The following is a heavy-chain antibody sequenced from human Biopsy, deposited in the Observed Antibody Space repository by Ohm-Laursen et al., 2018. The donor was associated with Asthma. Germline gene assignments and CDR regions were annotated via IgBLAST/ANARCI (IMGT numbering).Heavy chain of an antibody. D-gene: IGHD3-10*01. Sequence: SVKVSCKSSGYTFNSAGITWVRQVPGQGLEWMGWTSVYNGNTKVAQKLQDRVTMITDTSTSTAYMELRSLRSDDTAVYFCARAVDYSHYYGIDVWGQGTTVTVS. CDR1: GYTFNSAG. CDR3: ARAVDYSHYYGIDV. V-gene: IGHV1-18*01. CDR2: TSVYNGNT. J-gene: IGHJ6*02.